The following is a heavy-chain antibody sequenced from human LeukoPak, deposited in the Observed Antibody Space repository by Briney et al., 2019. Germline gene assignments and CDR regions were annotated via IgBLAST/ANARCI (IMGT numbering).Heavy chain of an antibody. J-gene: IGHJ4*02. CDR3: AKVDSSGYYYPSYFDY. CDR1: GFTFSSYA. V-gene: IGHV3-23*01. CDR2: ISGSGGST. D-gene: IGHD3-22*01. Sequence: PSGGSQRLSCAAAGFTFSSYAMSWVRQAPGKGLEWVSAISGSGGSTYYADSVRGRFTISRDNSKNTLYLQMNSLRAEDTAVYYCAKVDSSGYYYPSYFDYWGQGTLVTVSS.